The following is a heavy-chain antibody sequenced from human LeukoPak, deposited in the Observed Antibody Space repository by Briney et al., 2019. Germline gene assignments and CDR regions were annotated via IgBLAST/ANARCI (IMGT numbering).Heavy chain of an antibody. CDR1: GFTFDDYA. CDR2: ISWNSGSI. CDR3: ARGRHYDFWSGYGGSSYYYYYYMDV. D-gene: IGHD3-3*01. Sequence: GGSLRLSCAASGFTFDDYAMHWVRQAPGKGLEWVSGISWNSGSIGYADSVKGRFTISRDNAKNSLYLQMNSLRAEDTAVYYCARGRHYDFWSGYGGSSYYYYYYMDVWGKGTTVTVSS. J-gene: IGHJ6*03. V-gene: IGHV3-9*01.